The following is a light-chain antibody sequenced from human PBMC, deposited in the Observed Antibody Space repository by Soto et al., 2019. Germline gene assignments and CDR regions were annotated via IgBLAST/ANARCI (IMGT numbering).Light chain of an antibody. V-gene: IGLV2-14*01. CDR3: SSYTSSSTQV. CDR1: SSDVGGYNS. Sequence: QFALTQPASVSGSPGQSITISCTGTSSDVGGYNSVSWYQQHPGKAPKLMIYDVSNRPSGVSNRFSGSKSGNTASLTISGLQAEDESDYYCSSYTSSSTQVFGTGTKLTVL. J-gene: IGLJ1*01. CDR2: DVS.